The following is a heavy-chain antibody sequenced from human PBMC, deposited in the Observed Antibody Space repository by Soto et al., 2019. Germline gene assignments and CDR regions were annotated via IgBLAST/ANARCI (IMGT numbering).Heavy chain of an antibody. CDR2: ITHGGST. CDR3: ERARFHYWSTLYPGFEV. D-gene: IGHD3-3*02. V-gene: IGHV4-34*01. CDR1: GFSFIAYS. Sequence: SATXSLTCGFYGFSFIAYSCTVLRHSPGKGLECIGEITHGGSTYYNPALKSRLVMSVDTSKNQFSLRVTSVTAADAAVYFCERARFHYWSTLYPGFEVWGHGTTVTVYS. J-gene: IGHJ6*01.